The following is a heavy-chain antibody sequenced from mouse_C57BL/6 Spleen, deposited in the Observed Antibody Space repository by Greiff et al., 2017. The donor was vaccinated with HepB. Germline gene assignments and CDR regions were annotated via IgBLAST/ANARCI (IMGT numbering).Heavy chain of an antibody. D-gene: IGHD1-1*01. V-gene: IGHV5-17*01. CDR2: ISSGSSTI. CDR1: GFTFSDYG. J-gene: IGHJ1*03. CDR3: ARCHYYGSSHWYFDV. Sequence: EVKLVESGGGLVKPGGSLKLSCAASGFTFSDYGMHWVRQAPEKGLEWVAYISSGSSTIYYADTVKGRFTISRDNAKNTRFLQMTSLRSEDTAMYYCARCHYYGSSHWYFDVWGTRTTVTVSS.